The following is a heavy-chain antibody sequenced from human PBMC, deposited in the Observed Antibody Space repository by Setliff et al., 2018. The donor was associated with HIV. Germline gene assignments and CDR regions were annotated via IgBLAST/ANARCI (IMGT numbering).Heavy chain of an antibody. CDR3: ARGSRQLTIFGVVFKTNYYFMDV. D-gene: IGHD3-3*01. CDR1: GGSFSGYY. J-gene: IGHJ6*03. CDR2: INHDRTT. V-gene: IGHV4-34*01. Sequence: LVNPTQTLSLTCAVYGGSFSGYYWSWIRQPPGKGLEWIGEINHDRTTNYNPSLKSRVAISVDTSKNQFSLTLNSVTAADTAVYYCARGSRQLTIFGVVFKTNYYFMDVWGKGTAVTAP.